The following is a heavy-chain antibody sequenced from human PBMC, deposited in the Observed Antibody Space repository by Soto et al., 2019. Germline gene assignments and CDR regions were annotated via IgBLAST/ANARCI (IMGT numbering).Heavy chain of an antibody. J-gene: IGHJ5*02. CDR1: GFTFDDYA. Sequence: EVQLVESGGGLVQPGRSLRLSCAASGFTFDDYAMHWVRQAPGKGLEWVSGISWNSGSIGYADSVKGRFTISRDNAKNSLYQQMNSLRAEDTALYYCARHYYGSRTVGGNNWFDPWGQGTLVTVSS. CDR3: ARHYYGSRTVGGNNWFDP. D-gene: IGHD3-10*01. CDR2: ISWNSGSI. V-gene: IGHV3-9*01.